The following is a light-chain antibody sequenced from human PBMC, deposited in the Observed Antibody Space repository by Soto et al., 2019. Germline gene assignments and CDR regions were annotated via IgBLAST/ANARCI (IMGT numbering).Light chain of an antibody. J-gene: IGLJ2*01. V-gene: IGLV1-44*01. CDR2: NNS. CDR3: AAWDDSFVVL. CDR1: SSNIGSRT. Sequence: QAVVTQPPSASGTPGQRVTLSCSGSSSNIGSRTVNWYQQLPGAAPKLLIYNNSQRPSGVPDRFSGSKSGASASLAISGLQSEDEADYYCAAWDDSFVVLFGGGTKLTVL.